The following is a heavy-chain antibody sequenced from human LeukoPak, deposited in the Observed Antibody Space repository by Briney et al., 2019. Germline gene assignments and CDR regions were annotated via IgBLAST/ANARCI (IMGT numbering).Heavy chain of an antibody. CDR3: TRDEAAATN. CDR1: GFTFSSHR. V-gene: IGHV3-7*01. Sequence: GGSLRLSCVGSGFTFSSHRMSWVRQAPGKGPEWVANIKQDGREKHYVDSVKGRFTISRDNAKSSLYLQMNSLRAEDTAVYYCTRDEAAATNWGQGTLVTVS. J-gene: IGHJ4*02. D-gene: IGHD6-13*01. CDR2: IKQDGREK.